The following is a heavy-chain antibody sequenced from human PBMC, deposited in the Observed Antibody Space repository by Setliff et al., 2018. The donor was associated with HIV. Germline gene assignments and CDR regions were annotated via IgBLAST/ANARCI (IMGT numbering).Heavy chain of an antibody. Sequence: GGSLRLSCAPSGFRFSDYTMTWVRQAPGKGLEWVSYISSRSSSYTNYADSVKGRFTISRDNAKNSLYLQMNSLRAEDTAVYYCAREGISSSWFVPWCQRTLVTVSS. CDR1: GFRFSDYT. CDR3: AREGISSSWFVP. D-gene: IGHD6-6*01. V-gene: IGHV3-11*06. J-gene: IGHJ5*02. CDR2: ISSRSSSYT.